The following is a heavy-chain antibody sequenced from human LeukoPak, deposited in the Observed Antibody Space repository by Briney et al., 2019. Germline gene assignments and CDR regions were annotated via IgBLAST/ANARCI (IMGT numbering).Heavy chain of an antibody. V-gene: IGHV1-69*04. CDR1: GYTFTGYY. D-gene: IGHD2-15*01. CDR3: ARVRVVVVAAPPAPPGTQHYYYYYGMDV. Sequence: GASVKVSCKASGYTFTGYYMHWVRQAPGQGLEWMGRIIPILGIANYAQKFQGRVTITADKSTSTAYMELSSLRSEDTAVYYCARVRVVVVAAPPAPPGTQHYYYYYGMDVWGQGTTVTVSS. J-gene: IGHJ6*02. CDR2: IIPILGIA.